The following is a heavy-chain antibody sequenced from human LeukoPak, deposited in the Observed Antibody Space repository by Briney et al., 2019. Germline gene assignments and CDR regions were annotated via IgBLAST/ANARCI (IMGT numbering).Heavy chain of an antibody. CDR3: AKDQDYYYYYGMDV. Sequence: GRSLRLSCAASGFTFSSYGMHWVRQAPGKGLEWVAVISYDGSNKYYADSVKGRFTISRGNSKNTLYLQMNSLRAEDTAVYYCAKDQDYYYYYGMDVWGQGTTVTVSS. J-gene: IGHJ6*02. CDR2: ISYDGSNK. CDR1: GFTFSSYG. V-gene: IGHV3-30*18.